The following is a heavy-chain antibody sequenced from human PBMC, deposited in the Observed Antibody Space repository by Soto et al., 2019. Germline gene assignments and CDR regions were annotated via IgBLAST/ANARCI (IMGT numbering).Heavy chain of an antibody. D-gene: IGHD5-12*01. CDR3: ARGPDIVATIQYYYYGMDV. CDR2: IIPIFDTA. Sequence: QVQLVQSGAEVKKPGSSVKVSCKASGGTFSSYAISWVRQAPGQGLEWMGGIIPIFDTANYAQKFQGRVTITADESTSTAYMELSSLRSEDTAVYYCARGPDIVATIQYYYYGMDVWGQGTTVTVSS. V-gene: IGHV1-69*01. CDR1: GGTFSSYA. J-gene: IGHJ6*02.